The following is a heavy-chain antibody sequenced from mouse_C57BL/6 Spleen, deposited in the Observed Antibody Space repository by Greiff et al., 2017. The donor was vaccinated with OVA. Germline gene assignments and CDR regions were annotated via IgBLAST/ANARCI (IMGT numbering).Heavy chain of an antibody. V-gene: IGHV1-85*01. J-gene: IGHJ3*01. CDR1: GYTFTSYD. CDR2: IYPRDGST. D-gene: IGHD2-4*01. Sequence: QVQLKESGPELVKPGASVKLSCKASGYTFTSYDINWVKQRPGQGLEWIGWIYPRDGSTKYNEKFKGKATLTVDTSSSTAYMERHSLTSEDSAVYFCARSYDYGGAWFAYWGQGTLVTVSA. CDR3: ARSYDYGGAWFAY.